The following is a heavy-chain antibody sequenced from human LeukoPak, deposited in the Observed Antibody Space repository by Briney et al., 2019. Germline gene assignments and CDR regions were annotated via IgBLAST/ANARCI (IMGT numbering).Heavy chain of an antibody. V-gene: IGHV4-34*01. CDR3: ASTAGLWFGELLSREYYFDY. D-gene: IGHD3-10*01. Sequence: SETLSLTCAVYGGSFSGYYWSWIRQPPGKGLEWIGEINHSGSTNYNPSLKSRVTISVDTSKNQLSLKLSSVTAADTAVYYCASTAGLWFGELLSREYYFDYWGQGTLVTVSS. CDR1: GGSFSGYY. CDR2: INHSGST. J-gene: IGHJ4*02.